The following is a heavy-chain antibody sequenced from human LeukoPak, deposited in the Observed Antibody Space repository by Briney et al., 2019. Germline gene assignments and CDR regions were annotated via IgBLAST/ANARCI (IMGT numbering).Heavy chain of an antibody. Sequence: SETLSLTCTVSGGSISSYYWSWIRQPPGKGLEWIGYIYYSGSTNYNPSLKSRVTISVDTSKNQFSLKLSYVPAADTAVYYCARGPIVVVPAATTYNWFDPWGQGTLVTVSS. J-gene: IGHJ5*02. CDR3: ARGPIVVVPAATTYNWFDP. CDR1: GGSISSYY. CDR2: IYYSGST. D-gene: IGHD2-2*01. V-gene: IGHV4-59*01.